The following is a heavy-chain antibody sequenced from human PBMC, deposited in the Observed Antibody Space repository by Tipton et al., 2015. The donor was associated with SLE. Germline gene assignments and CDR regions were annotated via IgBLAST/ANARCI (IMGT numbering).Heavy chain of an antibody. Sequence: TLSLTCSVSGGSVSSSSHYWTWIRQPPGKGPEYIGYFSNSGRSNDNPSLKGRVTISLDTSKNLLSLNLRSVTPADTAVYYCARAYASGWSGWYLDLWGRGTLVTVSS. CDR3: ARAYASGWSGWYLDL. CDR2: FSNSGRS. D-gene: IGHD6-19*01. V-gene: IGHV4-61*01. CDR1: GGSVSSSSHY. J-gene: IGHJ2*01.